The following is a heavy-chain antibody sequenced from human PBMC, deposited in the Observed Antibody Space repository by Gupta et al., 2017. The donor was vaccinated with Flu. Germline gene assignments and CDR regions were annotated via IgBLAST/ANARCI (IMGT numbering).Heavy chain of an antibody. CDR1: GGSFSGYY. V-gene: IGHV4-34*01. Sequence: QVQLQQWGAGLLKPSETLSLTCAVYGGSFSGYYWSWIRQPPGKGLEWIGEINHSGSTNYNPSLKSRVTISVDTSKNQFSLKLSSVTAADTAVYYCARVIAARRNYYYYGMDVWGQGTTVTVSS. D-gene: IGHD6-6*01. J-gene: IGHJ6*02. CDR2: INHSGST. CDR3: ARVIAARRNYYYYGMDV.